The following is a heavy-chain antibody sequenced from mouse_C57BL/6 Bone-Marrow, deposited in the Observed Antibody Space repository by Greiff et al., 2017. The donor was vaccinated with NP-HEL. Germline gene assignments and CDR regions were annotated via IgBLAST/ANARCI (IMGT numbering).Heavy chain of an antibody. D-gene: IGHD4-1*01. CDR2: ITHSGET. Sequence: VKLQESGPGLVKPSQSLFLTCSITGFPITSGYYWIWIRQSPGKPLEWMGYITHSGETFYNPSLQSPISITRETSKNQFFLQLNSVTTEDTAMYYCSGDRGTGTFAYWGQGTLVTVSA. CDR1: GFPITSGYY. V-gene: IGHV12-3*01. CDR3: SGDRGTGTFAY. J-gene: IGHJ3*01.